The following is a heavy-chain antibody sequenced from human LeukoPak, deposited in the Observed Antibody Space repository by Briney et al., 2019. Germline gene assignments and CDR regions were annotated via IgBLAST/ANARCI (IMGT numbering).Heavy chain of an antibody. Sequence: GESLKIFCKGSGYSFTSYWIGWVRQMPGKGLEWMVIIYPGDSDTRYNPSFQGKVPISADKSLSPAYLQWSSLKASDTAMYYCASNGPLHYYYMDVWGKGTTVTVSS. CDR3: ASNGPLHYYYMDV. V-gene: IGHV5-51*06. CDR1: GYSFTSYW. CDR2: IYPGDSDT. J-gene: IGHJ6*03.